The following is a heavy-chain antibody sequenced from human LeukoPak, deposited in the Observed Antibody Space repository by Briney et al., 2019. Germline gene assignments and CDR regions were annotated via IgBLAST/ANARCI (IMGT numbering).Heavy chain of an antibody. CDR3: TTPKHNWKDA. J-gene: IGHJ5*02. CDR2: IKGKADGGTA. V-gene: IGHV3-15*01. CDR1: GFTFSVAW. Sequence: GGSLRLSCGASGFTFSVAWMSWVRQAPGKGLQWVGRIKGKADGGTADYAAPVKGRFTISRDDSKNMVYLRMNSLKTEDTGVYYCTTPKHNWKDAWGQGTLVFVSS. D-gene: IGHD1-20*01.